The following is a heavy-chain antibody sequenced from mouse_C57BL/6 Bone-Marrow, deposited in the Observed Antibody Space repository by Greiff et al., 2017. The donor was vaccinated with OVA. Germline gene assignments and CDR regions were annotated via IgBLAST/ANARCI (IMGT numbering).Heavy chain of an antibody. Sequence: VQLKESGAELVRPGASVKLSCTASGFNIKDDYMHWVKQRPEQGLEWIGWIDPENGDTEYASKFQGKATITADTSSNTAYLQLSSLTSEDTAVYYCTTGLYFDVWGTGTTVTVSS. CDR3: TTGLYFDV. CDR2: IDPENGDT. CDR1: GFNIKDDY. J-gene: IGHJ1*03. V-gene: IGHV14-4*01.